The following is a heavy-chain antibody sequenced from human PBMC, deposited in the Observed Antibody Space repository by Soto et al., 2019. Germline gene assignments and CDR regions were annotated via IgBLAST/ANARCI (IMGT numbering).Heavy chain of an antibody. Sequence: GSGPTLVNPIQTLTLTCTFSGFSLNTSGMGVGWIRQPPGKALEWLALIYWNDDKRYRPSLNSRLTIAKDTSKSQVVLTVTNVDPVDTATYYCAHTKIVVVPAATHNFDYWGQGILVTVSS. J-gene: IGHJ4*01. D-gene: IGHD2-2*01. CDR3: AHTKIVVVPAATHNFDY. CDR1: GFSLNTSGMG. V-gene: IGHV2-5*01. CDR2: IYWNDDK.